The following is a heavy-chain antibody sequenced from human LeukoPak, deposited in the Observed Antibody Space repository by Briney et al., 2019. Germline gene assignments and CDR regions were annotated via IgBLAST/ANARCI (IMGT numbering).Heavy chain of an antibody. V-gene: IGHV3-73*01. Sequence: GGSLRLSCAASGFTFSGSAMHWVRQASGKGLEWVGRIRSKGHSYATAYAASMKGRFTISRDDSKNTTYLQMNSLKTEDTAVYYCTRHEEWFGDLPMIDWGQGTLVTVSS. D-gene: IGHD3-10*01. CDR1: GFTFSGSA. CDR3: TRHEEWFGDLPMID. J-gene: IGHJ4*02. CDR2: IRSKGHSYAT.